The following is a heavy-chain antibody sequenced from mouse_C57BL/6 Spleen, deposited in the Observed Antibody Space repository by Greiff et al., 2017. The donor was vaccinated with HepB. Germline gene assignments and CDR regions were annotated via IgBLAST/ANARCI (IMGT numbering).Heavy chain of an antibody. D-gene: IGHD2-10*02. Sequence: QVQLQQPGAELVRPGTSVKLSCKASGYTFTSYWMHWVKQRPGQGLEWIGVIDPSDSYTNYNQKFKGKATLTVDTSSSPAYMQLSSLTSEDSAVYYCARGYGNYPYFDYWGQGTTLTVSS. J-gene: IGHJ2*01. CDR3: ARGYGNYPYFDY. V-gene: IGHV1-59*01. CDR1: GYTFTSYW. CDR2: IDPSDSYT.